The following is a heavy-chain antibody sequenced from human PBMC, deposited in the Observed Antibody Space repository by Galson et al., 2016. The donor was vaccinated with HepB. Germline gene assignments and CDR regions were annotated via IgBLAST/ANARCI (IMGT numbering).Heavy chain of an antibody. D-gene: IGHD3-10*01. CDR3: AHSRYYVSGSLDY. J-gene: IGHJ4*02. V-gene: IGHV2-5*02. CDR1: GFSLSTSGVG. CDR2: IYWDDGS. Sequence: PALVKPTQTLTPTCTFSGFSLSTSGVGVGWIRQPPGQGLEWLGIIYWDDGSRHSSSLKSRLTITKDTSKNQVVLTMTNVGPVDTATYYCAHSRYYVSGSLDYWGQGSLVTVSS.